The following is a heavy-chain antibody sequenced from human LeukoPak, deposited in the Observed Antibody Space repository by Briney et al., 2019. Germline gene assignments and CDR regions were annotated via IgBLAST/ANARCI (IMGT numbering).Heavy chain of an antibody. D-gene: IGHD3-22*01. V-gene: IGHV3-23*01. CDR3: ALTPGVAYYDSSGYYQLGFDY. CDR1: GVTLHRYA. Sequence: PGGSLRLSCAASGVTLHRYAMSWVRQAPAKGLEWVSGISGSGDNTYYADSVKGRFTISRDNSKNTLYLQMNSLRAEDTAIYYCALTPGVAYYDSSGYYQLGFDYWGQGTLVTVSS. CDR2: ISGSGDNT. J-gene: IGHJ4*02.